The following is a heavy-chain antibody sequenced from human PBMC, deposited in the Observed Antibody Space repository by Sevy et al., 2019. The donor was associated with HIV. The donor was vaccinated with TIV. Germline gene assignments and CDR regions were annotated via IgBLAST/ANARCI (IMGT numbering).Heavy chain of an antibody. V-gene: IGHV3-15*04. D-gene: IGHD4-17*01. CDR1: GFTFSDAW. Sequence: GGSLRLSCTASGFTFSDAWMSWVRQAPGKGLEWVGRFEPKTDGETTDYAAPVKGRFTISRDVSKTTLYLQMNSLKTEDTAVYFCTSTVTTPWAFDYWGQGTLVTVS. CDR2: FEPKTDGETT. J-gene: IGHJ4*02. CDR3: TSTVTTPWAFDY.